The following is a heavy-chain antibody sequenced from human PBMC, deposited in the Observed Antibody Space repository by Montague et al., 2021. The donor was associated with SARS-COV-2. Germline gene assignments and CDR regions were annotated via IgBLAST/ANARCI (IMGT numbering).Heavy chain of an antibody. D-gene: IGHD2-15*01. V-gene: IGHV4-59*01. CDR1: GASFSNYY. CDR2: IYYTGTT. J-gene: IGHJ5*02. CDR3: ASEGYCSGDTSDSSGPNWFDP. Sequence: SETLSLTCTVSGASFSNYYWSWIRQPPGKGLERIGYIYYTGTTNYNPSLKSRFTISVDTSKSQFSLKLTSVTAADTVVYYCASEGYCSGDTSDSSGPNWFDPWGQGTLVTVSS.